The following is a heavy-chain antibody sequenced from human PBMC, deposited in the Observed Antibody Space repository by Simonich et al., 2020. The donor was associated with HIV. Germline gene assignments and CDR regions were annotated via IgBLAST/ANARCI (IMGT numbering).Heavy chain of an antibody. V-gene: IGHV4-34*01. Sequence: QVQLQQWGAGLLKPSDTLSLTCAVYGGSFSGYYWSWFRQPPEKGLEWIGEINHSGSTNYNPSLKSRVTISVDTSKNQFSLKLSSVTAADTAVYYCARLTAGGLGEYFQHWGQGTLVTVSS. J-gene: IGHJ1*01. CDR3: ARLTAGGLGEYFQH. CDR1: GGSFSGYY. CDR2: INHSGST. D-gene: IGHD6-13*01.